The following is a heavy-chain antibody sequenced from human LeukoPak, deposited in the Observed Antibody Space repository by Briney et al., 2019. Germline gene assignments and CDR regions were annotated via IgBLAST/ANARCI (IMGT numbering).Heavy chain of an antibody. CDR1: GFTFSNYS. Sequence: PGGSLRLSCAASGFTFSNYSMNWVRQAPGKGLEWVSSISSSSSYIYYADSVKGRFTISRDNAKNSLYLQMNSLRAEDTAVYYCARAPTDFWSGYYPLYYYYGMDVWGQGTTVTVSS. J-gene: IGHJ6*02. CDR2: ISSSSSYI. D-gene: IGHD3-3*01. CDR3: ARAPTDFWSGYYPLYYYYGMDV. V-gene: IGHV3-21*01.